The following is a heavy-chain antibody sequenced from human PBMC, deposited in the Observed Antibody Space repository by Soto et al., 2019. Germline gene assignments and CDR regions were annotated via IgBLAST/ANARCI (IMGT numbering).Heavy chain of an antibody. V-gene: IGHV1-18*01. D-gene: IGHD2-8*01. Sequence: QVQLVPSGAEVKKPGASVKVSCQASGYTFTSYGISWVRQAPGQGLEWMGWISAYNGNTNYAQKLQGRVTMTTDKSTSTAYMELRSLRSDDTAGEYCARVGFYCTNGVCYFDYWGQGTRVTGSS. CDR3: ARVGFYCTNGVCYFDY. J-gene: IGHJ4*02. CDR2: ISAYNGNT. CDR1: GYTFTSYG.